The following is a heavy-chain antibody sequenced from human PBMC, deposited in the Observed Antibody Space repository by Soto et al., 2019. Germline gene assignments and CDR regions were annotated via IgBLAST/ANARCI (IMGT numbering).Heavy chain of an antibody. CDR1: GGSISSSDYY. Sequence: QVQLQESGPGLVKPSQTLSLTCTVSGGSISSSDYYWSWIRQHPGKGLEWIGYIYYSVSTYYNPSLRSRVSISVDTSKKQFSLKLSSVTAADTAVYYCARATAYYYDSTGYYHFDYWGQGTLVTVSS. CDR2: IYYSVST. V-gene: IGHV4-31*03. J-gene: IGHJ4*02. CDR3: ARATAYYYDSTGYYHFDY. D-gene: IGHD3-22*01.